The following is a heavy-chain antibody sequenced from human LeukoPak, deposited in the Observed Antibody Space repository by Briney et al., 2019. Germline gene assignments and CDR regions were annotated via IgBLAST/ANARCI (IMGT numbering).Heavy chain of an antibody. J-gene: IGHJ2*01. CDR3: ARADDSSGYYTRYFDL. V-gene: IGHV4-59*01. D-gene: IGHD3-22*01. Sequence: SKTLSLTCPFSCSSISSYFWSWIRQPPWKGLEGIGYFHYNGSTNYNPSLKSRVTMSVDTSKNQFSLKLSSVTAADTAVYYCARADDSSGYYTRYFDLWGRGTLVTVSS. CDR2: FHYNGST. CDR1: CSSISSYF.